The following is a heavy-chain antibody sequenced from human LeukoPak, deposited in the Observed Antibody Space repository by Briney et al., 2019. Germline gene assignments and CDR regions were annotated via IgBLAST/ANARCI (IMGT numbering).Heavy chain of an antibody. D-gene: IGHD2-8*01. CDR3: VREAGYCATVCLKTNYFDP. J-gene: IGHJ5*02. CDR2: ISNGNT. CDR1: VVPFGDHA. Sequence: PGGPLRLSCAASVVPFGDHAMSGVRQPPGKGREWFSAISNGNTYYPASVRCRFTISRDQSKTMVYLPMYSLGVVDTARSYCVREAGYCATVCLKTNYFDPWGQGTLVTVSS. V-gene: IGHV3-23*01.